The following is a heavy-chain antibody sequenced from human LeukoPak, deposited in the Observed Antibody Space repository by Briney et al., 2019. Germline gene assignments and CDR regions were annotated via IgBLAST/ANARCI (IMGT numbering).Heavy chain of an antibody. CDR2: IWYDGSNK. Sequence: GGSLRLSCAASGFTFSSYGTHWVRQAPGKGLEWVAVIWYDGSNKYYADSVKGRFTISRDNSKSTLYLQMNSLRADDTAVYYCVKDSPPRYSGSPPAYWGQGTLVTVSS. CDR1: GFTFSSYG. V-gene: IGHV3-33*06. CDR3: VKDSPPRYSGSPPAY. D-gene: IGHD1-26*01. J-gene: IGHJ4*02.